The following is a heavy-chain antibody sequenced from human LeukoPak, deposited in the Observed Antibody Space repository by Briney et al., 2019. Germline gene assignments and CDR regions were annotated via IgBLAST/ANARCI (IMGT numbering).Heavy chain of an antibody. CDR3: ARDVFLAMEYYFDY. CDR2: ITNDGSST. CDR1: GLTFSSHW. Sequence: GGSLRLSCAASGLTFSSHWMHWVRQAPGKGLVWVSRITNDGSSTTYADSVKGRFTISRDNSKNTLYLQMNSLRAEDTAVYYCARDVFLAMEYYFDYWGQGTLVTVSS. J-gene: IGHJ4*02. V-gene: IGHV3-74*01. D-gene: IGHD5-18*01.